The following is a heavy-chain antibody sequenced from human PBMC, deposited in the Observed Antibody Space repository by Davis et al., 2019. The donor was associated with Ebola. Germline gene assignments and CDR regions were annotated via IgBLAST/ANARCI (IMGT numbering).Heavy chain of an antibody. D-gene: IGHD6-13*01. CDR2: ISPATDNT. V-gene: IGHV1-3*01. J-gene: IGHJ4*02. CDR1: VYTLTDYP. CDR3: ARVGWASSYLFDH. Sequence: SVNVSRMTSVYTLTDYPIHWLRQAPGHGPEWMGWISPATDNTKYSQKFQDRVTITTDTSASTAYMELSSLTSEDTAVYYVARVGWASSYLFDHWGQGTLVTVSS.